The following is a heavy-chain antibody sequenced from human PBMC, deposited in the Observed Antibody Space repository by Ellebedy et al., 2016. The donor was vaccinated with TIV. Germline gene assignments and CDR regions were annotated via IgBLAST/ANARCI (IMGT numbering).Heavy chain of an antibody. CDR1: GFTFSGYA. D-gene: IGHD3-22*01. J-gene: IGHJ4*02. Sequence: GESLKISCAASGFTFSGYAMSWVRQAPGKGLEWVAAISGSGGTTFYADSVKGRFTISRDNSKDTLFLQMNSLRADDTALYYCAKDHRLRSVDGSCYWPFDYWGQGTLVTVSS. CDR3: AKDHRLRSVDGSCYWPFDY. V-gene: IGHV3-23*01. CDR2: ISGSGGTT.